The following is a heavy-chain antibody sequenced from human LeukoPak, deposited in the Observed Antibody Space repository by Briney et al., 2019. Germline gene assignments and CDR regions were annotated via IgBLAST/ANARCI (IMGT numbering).Heavy chain of an antibody. J-gene: IGHJ4*02. V-gene: IGHV3-23*01. Sequence: GGSLRLSCAASGFTFNNYAMNWGRQAPGEGVEWVSAISGSGSSTYYADSVKGRFTISRDNSKNTLYLQMNSLRAEDTAVYYCANDLTYYYDSSGYLDYWGQGTLVTVSS. CDR1: GFTFNNYA. CDR2: ISGSGSST. D-gene: IGHD3-22*01. CDR3: ANDLTYYYDSSGYLDY.